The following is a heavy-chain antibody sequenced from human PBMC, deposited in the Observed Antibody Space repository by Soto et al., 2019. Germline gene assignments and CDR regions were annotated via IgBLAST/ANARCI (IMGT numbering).Heavy chain of an antibody. D-gene: IGHD3-16*02. Sequence: ASVKVSCKASGYTFTSYGISWVRQAPGQGLEWMGWISAYNGNTNYAQKLQGRVTMTTDTSTSTAYMELRSLRSDDMAVYYCARESWDLGELSLPGPWGQGTLVTVSS. J-gene: IGHJ5*02. CDR3: ARESWDLGELSLPGP. V-gene: IGHV1-18*03. CDR1: GYTFTSYG. CDR2: ISAYNGNT.